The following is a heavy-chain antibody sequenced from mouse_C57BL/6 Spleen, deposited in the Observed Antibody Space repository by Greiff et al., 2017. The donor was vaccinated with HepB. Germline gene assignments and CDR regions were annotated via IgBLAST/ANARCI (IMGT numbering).Heavy chain of an antibody. CDR3: TGSRWLLPSFY. J-gene: IGHJ3*01. D-gene: IGHD2-3*01. V-gene: IGHV6-3*01. CDR2: IRLKSDNYAT. Sequence: EVKVEESGGGLVQPGGSMKLSCVASGFTFSNYWMNWVRQSPEKGLEWVAQIRLKSDNYATHYAESVKGRFTISRDDSKSSVYLQMNNLRAEDTGIYYCTGSRWLLPSFYWGQGTLVTVSA. CDR1: GFTFSNYW.